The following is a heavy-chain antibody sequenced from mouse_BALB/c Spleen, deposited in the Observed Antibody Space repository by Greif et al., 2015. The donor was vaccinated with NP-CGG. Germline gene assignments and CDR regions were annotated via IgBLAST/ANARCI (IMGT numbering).Heavy chain of an antibody. D-gene: IGHD2-4*01. V-gene: IGHV5-17*02. CDR3: ARRIRYYAMDY. J-gene: IGHJ4*01. Sequence: EVMLVESGGGLVQPGGSRKLSCAASGFTFSSFGMHWVRQAPEKGLEWVAYISSGSSTIYYADTVKGRFTISRDNPKNTLFLQMTSLRSEDTAMYYCARRIRYYAMDYWGQGASGAVSS. CDR2: ISSGSSTI. CDR1: GFTFSSFG.